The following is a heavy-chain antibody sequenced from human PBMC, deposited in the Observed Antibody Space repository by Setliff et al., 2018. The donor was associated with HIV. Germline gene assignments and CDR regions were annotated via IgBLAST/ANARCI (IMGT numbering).Heavy chain of an antibody. CDR3: ARGSIRVTINFDF. CDR1: GGTFSSYA. Sequence: SVKVSCKASGGTFSSYAISWVRQAPGQGLEWMGGIIPILGIANYAQKFQGRVTITTDESTSTAYMELSSLRSEDTAVYYCARGSIRVTINFDFWGQGTLVTVSS. D-gene: IGHD2-21*02. J-gene: IGHJ4*02. V-gene: IGHV1-69*10. CDR2: IIPILGIA.